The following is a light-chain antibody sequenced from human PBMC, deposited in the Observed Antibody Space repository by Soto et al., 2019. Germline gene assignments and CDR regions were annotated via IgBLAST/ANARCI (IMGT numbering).Light chain of an antibody. Sequence: EILLTQSPGTLSLSPGERATLSCRASQSVISTFVAWYQQKPGLAPRLLIYGASSRATGIPDRFSGSGSATDFTLTISRLEPEDFAVYYCQQYGGSTWTFGQGTKVEIK. V-gene: IGKV3-20*01. J-gene: IGKJ1*01. CDR1: QSVISTF. CDR3: QQYGGSTWT. CDR2: GAS.